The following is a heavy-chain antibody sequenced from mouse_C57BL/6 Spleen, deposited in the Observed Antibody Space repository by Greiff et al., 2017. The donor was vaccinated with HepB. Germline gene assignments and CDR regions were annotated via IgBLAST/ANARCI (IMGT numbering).Heavy chain of an antibody. CDR1: GFTFSDYY. J-gene: IGHJ3*01. D-gene: IGHD1-1*01. Sequence: EVKVVESGGGLVQPGGSLKLSCAASGFTFSDYYMYWVRQTPEKRLEWVAYISNGGGSTYYPDTVKGRFTISRDNAKNTLYLQMSRLKSEDTAMYYCATGERGGSSYDLFAYWGEGTLVTVSA. V-gene: IGHV5-12*01. CDR3: ATGERGGSSYDLFAY. CDR2: ISNGGGST.